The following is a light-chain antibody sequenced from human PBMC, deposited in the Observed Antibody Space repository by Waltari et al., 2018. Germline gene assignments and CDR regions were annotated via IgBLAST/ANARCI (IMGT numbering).Light chain of an antibody. CDR2: AAS. CDR1: QSVRHS. Sequence: DIVLTQSPATLSLSPGERATLSCRASQSVRHSLAWYQQKPGQAPRHLIYAASNRATGIPARFSGSWSGTDFTLTISSLEPEDFAVYYCQYRGHWPPDASFGPGTKVDIK. J-gene: IGKJ3*01. CDR3: QYRGHWPPDAS. V-gene: IGKV3-11*01.